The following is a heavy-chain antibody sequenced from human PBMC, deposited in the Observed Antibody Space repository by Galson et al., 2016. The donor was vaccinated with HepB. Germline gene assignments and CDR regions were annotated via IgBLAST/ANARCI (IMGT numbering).Heavy chain of an antibody. Sequence: SLRLSCAASGFAFNFYAMSWVRQAPGRGLEWVSGIGGTGAGTYYADSVKGRFTISRDNSKNTLYLQMNSLRAEDTAIYYCAKDDLENTVTTLVDYWGQGTLVTVSS. D-gene: IGHD4-17*01. CDR1: GFAFNFYA. CDR2: IGGTGAGT. V-gene: IGHV3-23*01. J-gene: IGHJ4*02. CDR3: AKDDLENTVTTLVDY.